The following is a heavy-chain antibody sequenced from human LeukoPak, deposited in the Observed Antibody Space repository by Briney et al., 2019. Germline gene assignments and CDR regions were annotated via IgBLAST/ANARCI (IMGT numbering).Heavy chain of an antibody. J-gene: IGHJ4*02. CDR3: ARDDNWGFDY. D-gene: IGHD7-27*01. CDR2: ISGDGATT. CDR1: GFPFSSYA. Sequence: GGSLRLSCAASGFPFSSYAMTWVRQAPGKGLEWVSSISGDGATTYHADSVKGRFTISRDNAKNSLYLQMNSLRAEDTAFYYCARDDNWGFDYWGQGALVTVSS. V-gene: IGHV3-23*01.